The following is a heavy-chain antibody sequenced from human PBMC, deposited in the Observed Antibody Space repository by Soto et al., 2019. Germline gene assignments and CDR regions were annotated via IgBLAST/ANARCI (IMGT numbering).Heavy chain of an antibody. CDR1: GFTFSTYS. CDR2: ISTTSGTI. Sequence: GGSLRLSCAASGFTFSTYSMNWVRQAAGKGLEWVSYISTTSGTIYYADSVKGRFTISRDDARNSLYLQMHSLRAEDTAVYYCARDGRYCTGTGCHNEYYYMDVWAKGTTVTVSS. D-gene: IGHD2-8*02. V-gene: IGHV3-48*01. CDR3: ARDGRYCTGTGCHNEYYYMDV. J-gene: IGHJ6*03.